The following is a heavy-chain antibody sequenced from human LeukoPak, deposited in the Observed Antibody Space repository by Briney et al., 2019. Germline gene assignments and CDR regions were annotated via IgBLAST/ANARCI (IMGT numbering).Heavy chain of an antibody. J-gene: IGHJ4*02. CDR2: ISSSGSTI. D-gene: IGHD3-22*01. CDR3: ARETYYYDSSGYSL. V-gene: IGHV3-11*01. CDR1: GFTFSDYY. Sequence: GGSLRLSCAASGFTFSDYYMSWIPQAPGKGLEWVSYISSSGSTIYCADSVKGRFTISRDNAKNSLYLQMNSLRAEDTAVYYCARETYYYDSSGYSLWGQGTLVTVSS.